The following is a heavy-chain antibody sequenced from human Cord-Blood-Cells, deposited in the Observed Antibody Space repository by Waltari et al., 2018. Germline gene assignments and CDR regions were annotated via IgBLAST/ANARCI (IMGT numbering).Heavy chain of an antibody. D-gene: IGHD6-6*01. CDR2: IIPIFGTA. V-gene: IGHV1-69*06. J-gene: IGHJ6*02. CDR3: ARDRGVAARYYYYGMDV. Sequence: QGLEWMGGIIPIFGTANYAQKFQGTVTITADKSTSTAYMELSSLRSEDTAVYYCARDRGVAARYYYYGMDVWGQGTTVTVSS.